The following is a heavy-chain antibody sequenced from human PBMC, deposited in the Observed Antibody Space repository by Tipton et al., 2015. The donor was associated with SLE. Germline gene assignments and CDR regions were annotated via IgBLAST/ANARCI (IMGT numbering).Heavy chain of an antibody. CDR3: ASRGGGVLGWFAP. V-gene: IGHV4-59*11. Sequence: TLSLTCTVSGGSISSHYWSWIRQPPGKGLEWIGYIYYSGSTNYNPSLKSRVTISVDTSKNQFSLKLSSVTAADTAVYYCASRGGGVLGWFAPWGQGTLVTVSS. J-gene: IGHJ5*02. CDR2: IYYSGST. D-gene: IGHD2-8*02. CDR1: GGSISSHY.